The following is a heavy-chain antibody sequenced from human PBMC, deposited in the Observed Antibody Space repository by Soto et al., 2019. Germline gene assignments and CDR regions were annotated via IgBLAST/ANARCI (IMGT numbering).Heavy chain of an antibody. CDR3: ARPATAHYYYYGMDV. Sequence: GESLKISCKGSGYSFTSCWIGWVRQMPGKGLEWMGIIYPGDSDTRYSPSFQGQVTISADKSISTAYLQWSSLKASDTAMYYCARPATAHYYYYGMDVWGQGTTVTVSS. J-gene: IGHJ6*02. CDR1: GYSFTSCW. V-gene: IGHV5-51*01. CDR2: IYPGDSDT. D-gene: IGHD2-15*01.